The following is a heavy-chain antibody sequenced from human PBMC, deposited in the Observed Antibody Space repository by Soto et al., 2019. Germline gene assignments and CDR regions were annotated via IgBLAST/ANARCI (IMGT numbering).Heavy chain of an antibody. CDR2: IYSDDYT. V-gene: IGHV3-66*04. CDR1: GFTVRSSY. Sequence: GGSLRLSCAASGFTVRSSYMSWVRQAPGKGLEWVSIIYSDDYTYYAASVKGRFTISRDNSRNTLYLQMSSLRAEDTAVYYCARPSSGWENWFDPWGQGTLVTVSS. CDR3: ARPSSGWENWFDP. D-gene: IGHD6-19*01. J-gene: IGHJ5*02.